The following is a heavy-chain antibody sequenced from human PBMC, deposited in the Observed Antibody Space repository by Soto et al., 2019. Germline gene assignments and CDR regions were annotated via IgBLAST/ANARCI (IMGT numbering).Heavy chain of an antibody. V-gene: IGHV3-66*01. D-gene: IGHD1-1*01. Sequence: EVQLVESGGGLVQPGGSLRLSCAASGFSVANNYMNWVRQAPGKGLEWVSVIYSGGYTYYADSVKGRFTISRDISKNTLYLQINSLRAEVTAVYYCARDIGILTDGTYYYFAMDVWVQGTTVTVSS. CDR3: ARDIGILTDGTYYYFAMDV. CDR1: GFSVANNY. J-gene: IGHJ6*02. CDR2: IYSGGYT.